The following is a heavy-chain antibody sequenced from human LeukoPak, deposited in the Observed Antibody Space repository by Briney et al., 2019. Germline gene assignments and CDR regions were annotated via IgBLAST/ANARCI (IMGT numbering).Heavy chain of an antibody. CDR1: GGSFSGYY. CDR2: INHSGST. CDR3: AREAYYDSSGYYN. V-gene: IGHV4-34*01. J-gene: IGHJ4*02. Sequence: SETLSLTCAVYGGSFSGYYWSWIRQPPGKGLEWIGEINHSGSTNHNPSLKSRVTISVDTSKNQFSLKLSSVTAADTAVYYCAREAYYDSSGYYNWGQGTLVTVSS. D-gene: IGHD3-22*01.